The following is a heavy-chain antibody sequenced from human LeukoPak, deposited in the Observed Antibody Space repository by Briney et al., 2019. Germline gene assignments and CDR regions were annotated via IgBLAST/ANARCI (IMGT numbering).Heavy chain of an antibody. V-gene: IGHV3-53*01. CDR3: ARLASRSY. CDR2: IYADGGT. D-gene: IGHD6-6*01. J-gene: IGHJ4*02. CDR1: GFTVSTNF. Sequence: PGGSLRLSCAVSGFTVSTNFMSWVRQAPGKGPEWVSIIYADGGTKYADSVKGRFTISRDTSKNTFSLQMNNLRAEDTAVYYCARLASRSYWGRGTLVAVSS.